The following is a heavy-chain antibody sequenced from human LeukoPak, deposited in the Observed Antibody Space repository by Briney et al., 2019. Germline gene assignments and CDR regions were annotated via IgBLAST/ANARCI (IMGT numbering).Heavy chain of an antibody. Sequence: KTSETLSLTCTVAGGSTSSYYWSWIRQPAGKGLEWIGYIYYSGSTKYNPSLKARVTISVDTSKDQFSWKRTAVTPAATPVNYGRRHLPKWGWDYWGQGTLVTVSS. CDR1: GGSTSSYY. CDR2: IYYSGST. CDR3: RRHLPKWGWDY. J-gene: IGHJ4*02. D-gene: IGHD1-26*01. V-gene: IGHV4-59*08.